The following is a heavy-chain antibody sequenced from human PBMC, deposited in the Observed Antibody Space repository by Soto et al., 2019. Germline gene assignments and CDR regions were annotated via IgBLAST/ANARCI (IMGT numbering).Heavy chain of an antibody. CDR1: GYTFTSYS. V-gene: IGHV1-46*01. Sequence: QVQLVQSGAEVKKPGASVGVSCKASGYTFTSYSMHWVRQAPGQGLEWMGIINPSSGRTSYAQNFQGRVTMTSDTSTSIVYMEMSSLKSEDTAVYYCARDHNFGFILYAMDVWGQGTTVTVSS. CDR3: ARDHNFGFILYAMDV. D-gene: IGHD2-15*01. CDR2: INPSSGRT. J-gene: IGHJ6*02.